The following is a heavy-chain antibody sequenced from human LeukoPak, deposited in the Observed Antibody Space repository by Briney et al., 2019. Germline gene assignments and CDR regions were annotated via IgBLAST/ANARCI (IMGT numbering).Heavy chain of an antibody. D-gene: IGHD3-10*01. V-gene: IGHV4-34*01. J-gene: IGHJ2*01. CDR1: GGSLSGYY. Sequence: PSETLSLTCAVYGGSLSGYYWSWIRQPPGKGLEWIGEIHHGGRTKYHPALKGRVTISVDTPNNQFSLKLSSMTAADTAVYYCARHGDWYFALWGPGTLVTVSS. CDR2: IHHGGRT. CDR3: ARHGDWYFAL.